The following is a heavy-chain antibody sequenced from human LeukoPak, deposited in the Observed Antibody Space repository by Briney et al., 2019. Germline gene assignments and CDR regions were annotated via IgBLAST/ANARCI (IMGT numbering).Heavy chain of an antibody. Sequence: GGSLRLSCAASGFTFSSYAMSWVRQAPGKGLEWVSAITGSGDSTYYADSVKGRFTISRDNSKNTLYVEMNTLRAEDTAVYYCAKWGDYDILTGYYVSDFWGQGTLVTVSS. CDR3: AKWGDYDILTGYYVSDF. CDR1: GFTFSSYA. CDR2: ITGSGDST. D-gene: IGHD3-9*01. J-gene: IGHJ4*02. V-gene: IGHV3-23*01.